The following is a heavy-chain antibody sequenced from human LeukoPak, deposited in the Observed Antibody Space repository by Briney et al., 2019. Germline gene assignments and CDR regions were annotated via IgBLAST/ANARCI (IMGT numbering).Heavy chain of an antibody. Sequence: GGSLRLSCAASGYTFNDYYMSWIRQAPGKGLEWLSYINIGGTNTYYADSVKGRFTISRDNAKNSLYLQMNSLRAEDTAVYYCARAYDSNGFFGAFDIWGQGTMVTVSS. J-gene: IGHJ3*02. V-gene: IGHV3-11*04. CDR3: ARAYDSNGFFGAFDI. CDR2: INIGGTNT. CDR1: GYTFNDYY. D-gene: IGHD3-22*01.